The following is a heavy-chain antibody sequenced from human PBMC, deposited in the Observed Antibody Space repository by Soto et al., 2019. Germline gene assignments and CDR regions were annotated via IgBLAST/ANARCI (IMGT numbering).Heavy chain of an antibody. J-gene: IGHJ4*02. V-gene: IGHV3-66*01. Sequence: EVQLVESGGGLVQPGGSLRLSCAASGFTVSSNYMSWVRQAPGKGLEWVSVIYSGGSTYYADSVKGRFTISRDNSKNTLYLQMNSLRAVDTAVYYCARDPGRSYGPDWGQGTLVTVSS. CDR2: IYSGGST. CDR3: ARDPGRSYGPD. D-gene: IGHD1-26*01. CDR1: GFTVSSNY.